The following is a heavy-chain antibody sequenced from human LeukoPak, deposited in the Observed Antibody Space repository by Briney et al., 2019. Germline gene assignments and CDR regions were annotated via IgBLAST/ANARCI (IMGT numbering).Heavy chain of an antibody. CDR3: ARGYCTGGSCSGAWFDP. CDR1: GYTFTGYH. Sequence: ASVKVSCTASGYTFTGYHIHWVRQAPGQGLEWMGWINPNSGGTNYAQKFQGRVTMTRDTSISTAYIELNSLRSDDTAVYYCARGYCTGGSCSGAWFDPWGQGTLVTVSS. J-gene: IGHJ5*02. D-gene: IGHD2-15*01. V-gene: IGHV1-2*02. CDR2: INPNSGGT.